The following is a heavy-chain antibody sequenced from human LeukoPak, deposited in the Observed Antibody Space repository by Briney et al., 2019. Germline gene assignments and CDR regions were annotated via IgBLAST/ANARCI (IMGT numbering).Heavy chain of an antibody. CDR1: GGSISSSNW. D-gene: IGHD2-2*01. Sequence: SETLSLTCAVSGGSISSSNWWSWVRQPPGKGLEWIGEIYHSGSTNYNPSLKSRVTISVDKSKNQFSLKLSSVTAADTAVYYCARGGPAASMDNWFDPWGQGTLVTVSS. CDR3: ARGGPAASMDNWFDP. V-gene: IGHV4-4*02. CDR2: IYHSGST. J-gene: IGHJ5*02.